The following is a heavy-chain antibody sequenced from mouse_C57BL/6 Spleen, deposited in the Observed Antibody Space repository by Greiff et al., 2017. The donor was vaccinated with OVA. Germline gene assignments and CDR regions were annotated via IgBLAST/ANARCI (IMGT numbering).Heavy chain of an antibody. Sequence: EVQLQQSGPELVKPGASVKISCKASGYTFTDYYMNWVKQSHGKSLEWIGDINPNNGGTSYNQKFKGKATLTVDKSSSTAYMELRSLTSEDSAVYYCAKVGRPGDYFDYWGQGTTLTVSS. CDR3: AKVGRPGDYFDY. CDR2: INPNNGGT. D-gene: IGHD2-12*01. V-gene: IGHV1-26*01. J-gene: IGHJ2*01. CDR1: GYTFTDYY.